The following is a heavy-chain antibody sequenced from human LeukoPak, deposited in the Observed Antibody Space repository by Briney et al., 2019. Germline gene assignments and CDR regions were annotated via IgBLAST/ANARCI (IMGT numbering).Heavy chain of an antibody. CDR2: ITGSGSTT. J-gene: IGHJ4*02. CDR3: TKSGKVGGDYFYDH. V-gene: IGHV3-23*01. CDR1: GLTFSRYA. Sequence: PGGSLRLSCAASGLTFSRYAMNWVRQAPGKRLDWVSTITGSGSTTYYADSVKGRFTVSRDNSKNTLYLQMNSLRAEDTAIYYCTKSGKVGGDYFYDHWGQGTLVAVSS. D-gene: IGHD4-17*01.